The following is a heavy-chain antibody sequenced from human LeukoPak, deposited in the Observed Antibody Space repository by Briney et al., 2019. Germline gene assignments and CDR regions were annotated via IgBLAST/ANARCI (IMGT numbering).Heavy chain of an antibody. Sequence: SETLSLTCTVSGGSISSGDYYWSWIRQPPGKGLEWIGYIYYSGSTYYNPSLKSRVTISVDTSKNQFSLKLSSVTAADTAVYYCARDSGTPEWLRLNIAFDIWGQGTMVTVSS. J-gene: IGHJ3*02. CDR2: IYYSGST. V-gene: IGHV4-30-4*01. CDR3: ARDSGTPEWLRLNIAFDI. D-gene: IGHD5-12*01. CDR1: GGSISSGDYY.